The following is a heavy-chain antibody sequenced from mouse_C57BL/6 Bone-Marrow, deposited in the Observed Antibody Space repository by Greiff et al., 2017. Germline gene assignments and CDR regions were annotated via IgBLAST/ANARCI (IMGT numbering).Heavy chain of an antibody. Sequence: VHVKQSGAELVRPGASVKLSCTASGFNIKDDYMHWVKQRPEQGLEWIGWIVPENGDPAYASKFQGKATITADTSSNTAYLQLSSLTSEDTAVDYCTTVEWLRRGYFDVWGTGTTVTVSS. J-gene: IGHJ1*03. CDR3: TTVEWLRRGYFDV. CDR1: GFNIKDDY. CDR2: IVPENGDP. V-gene: IGHV14-4*01. D-gene: IGHD2-2*01.